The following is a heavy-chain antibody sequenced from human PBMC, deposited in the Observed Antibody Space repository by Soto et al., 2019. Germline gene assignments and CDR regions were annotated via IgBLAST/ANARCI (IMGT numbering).Heavy chain of an antibody. V-gene: IGHV1-18*01. D-gene: IGHD4-17*01. J-gene: IGHJ4*02. CDR3: GRDAHKTTMAVDY. CDR1: GYSFTNFG. Sequence: QVQLLQSGAEVRKPGASVKVSCKASGYSFTNFGVSWVRQAPGQGLEWMGWISAFNGETVYAQRLQGRVTMTTDTPTRTVYMELRSLRSDDTAFYYCGRDAHKTTMAVDYWGQGTLDTVSS. CDR2: ISAFNGET.